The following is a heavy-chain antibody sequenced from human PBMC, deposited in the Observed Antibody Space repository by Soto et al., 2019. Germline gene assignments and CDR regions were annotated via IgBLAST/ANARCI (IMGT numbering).Heavy chain of an antibody. CDR1: GFTFSHSA. J-gene: IGHJ6*03. V-gene: IGHV3-23*01. Sequence: EVQLLESGGDFVQAGGALRLSCAVSGFTFSHSAMSWVRQAPGKGLEWVAAISGVGDTTYYADPVKGRFTISRDNSQSTLFLQMDSLRAGDTALYFCARNLYFYYYGDVWGKGTRVTVSS. CDR3: ARNLYFYYYGDV. CDR2: ISGVGDTT.